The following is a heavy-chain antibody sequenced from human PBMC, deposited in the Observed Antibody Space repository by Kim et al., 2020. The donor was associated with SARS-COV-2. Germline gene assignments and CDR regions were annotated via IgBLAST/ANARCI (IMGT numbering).Heavy chain of an antibody. D-gene: IGHD3-10*01. Sequence: GGSLRLSCAASGFTFSSYSMNWVRQAPGKGLEWVSYISSSSSTIYYADSVKGRFTISRDNAKNSLYLQMNSLRDEDTAVYYCARGHGSGSYGNWFDPWGQGTLVTVSS. CDR3: ARGHGSGSYGNWFDP. CDR2: ISSSSSTI. V-gene: IGHV3-48*02. J-gene: IGHJ5*02. CDR1: GFTFSSYS.